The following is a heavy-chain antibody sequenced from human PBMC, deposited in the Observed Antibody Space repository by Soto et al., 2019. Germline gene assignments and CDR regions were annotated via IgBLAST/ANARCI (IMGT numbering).Heavy chain of an antibody. V-gene: IGHV3-48*01. CDR2: ISSSSSSTI. CDR3: ARDAEWLRLSVLHAFDI. J-gene: IGHJ3*02. Sequence: GGSLRLSCAASGFTFSSYSMNWVRQAPGKGLEWVSYISSSSSSTIYYADSVKGRFTISRDNAKNSLYLQMNSLRAEDTAVYYCARDAEWLRLSVLHAFDIWGQGTMVTVSS. D-gene: IGHD5-12*01. CDR1: GFTFSSYS.